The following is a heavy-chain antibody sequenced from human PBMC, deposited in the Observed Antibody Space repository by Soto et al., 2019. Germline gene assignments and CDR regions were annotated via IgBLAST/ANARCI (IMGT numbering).Heavy chain of an antibody. CDR1: GYTFTSYG. CDR2: ISAYNGNT. CDR3: AFGSSGKGGWDYYYGMDV. Sequence: ASVKVSCKASGYTFTSYGISWVRQAPGQGLEWMGWISAYNGNTNYAQKLQGGVTMTTDTSTSTAYMELRSLRSDDTAVYYCAFGSSGKGGWDYYYGMDVWGQGTTVTVSS. J-gene: IGHJ6*02. V-gene: IGHV1-18*01. D-gene: IGHD3-22*01.